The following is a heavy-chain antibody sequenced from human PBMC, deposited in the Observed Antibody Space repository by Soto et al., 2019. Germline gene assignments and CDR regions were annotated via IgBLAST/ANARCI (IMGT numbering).Heavy chain of an antibody. Sequence: PGESLKISCKGSGYSFTSYWIGWVRQMPWKGLEWMGIIYPGDSDTRYSPSFQGQVTISADKSISTAYLQWSSLKASDTAMYYCARSAAAGNYYYGVDAWGPGTTVTVS. CDR3: ARSAAAGNYYYGVDA. J-gene: IGHJ6*02. CDR2: IYPGDSDT. D-gene: IGHD6-25*01. CDR1: GYSFTSYW. V-gene: IGHV5-51*01.